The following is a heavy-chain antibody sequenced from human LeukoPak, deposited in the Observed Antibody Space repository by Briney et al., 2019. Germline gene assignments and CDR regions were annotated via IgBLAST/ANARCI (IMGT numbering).Heavy chain of an antibody. CDR2: SYDSGST. V-gene: IGHV4-39*07. J-gene: IGHJ5*02. D-gene: IGHD6-19*01. Sequence: KAAETLSLTCTVSGCSISSSSYCWGWIRQPPGKGLEWIGSSYDSGSTYYNPSLKSRVTISVDTSKNQFSLQLSSVTAADTAVYYCARVFSDGWYDLVEWFDPWGQGTLVTVSS. CDR1: GCSISSSSYC. CDR3: ARVFSDGWYDLVEWFDP.